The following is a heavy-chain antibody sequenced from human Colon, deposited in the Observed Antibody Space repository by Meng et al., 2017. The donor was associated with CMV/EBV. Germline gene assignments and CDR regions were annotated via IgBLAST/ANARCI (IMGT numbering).Heavy chain of an antibody. CDR2: MNPNSGNT. D-gene: IGHD6-6*01. Sequence: ASVNVSCMASGYTFTSYDINWVRQATGQGLEWMGWMNPNSGNTGYAQKFQGRVTMTRNTSISTAYMELSSLRSEDTAVYYCARGRGIAARRWFDPWGQGTLVTVSS. CDR1: GYTFTSYD. CDR3: ARGRGIAARRWFDP. J-gene: IGHJ5*02. V-gene: IGHV1-8*01.